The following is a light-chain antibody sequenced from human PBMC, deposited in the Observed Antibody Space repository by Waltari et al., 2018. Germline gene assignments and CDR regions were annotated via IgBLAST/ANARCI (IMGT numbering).Light chain of an antibody. V-gene: IGKV1-33*01. CDR1: QDISNY. Sequence: DIQMTQSPSSLSASVGDRVTITCHASQDISNYLNWYHQKPRKAPKLLLYDASNLETGVPSRFSGSGYGTDFTFTISSLQPEDIATYYCQQYDNLLPTFGPGTKVDIK. CDR3: QQYDNLLPT. J-gene: IGKJ3*01. CDR2: DAS.